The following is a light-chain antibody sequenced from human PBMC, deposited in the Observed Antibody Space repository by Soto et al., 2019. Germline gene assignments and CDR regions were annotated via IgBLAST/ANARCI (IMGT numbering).Light chain of an antibody. CDR2: EVS. CDR3: SSYAGSNNFV. CDR1: SSDVGGYNY. J-gene: IGLJ1*01. Sequence: ALTQPPSASGSPGQSVTISCTGTSSDVGGYNYVSWYQQHPGKAPKLMIYEVSKRPSGVPDRFSGSKSGNTASLTVSGLQTEDEADYYCSSYAGSNNFVFGTGTKVTVL. V-gene: IGLV2-8*01.